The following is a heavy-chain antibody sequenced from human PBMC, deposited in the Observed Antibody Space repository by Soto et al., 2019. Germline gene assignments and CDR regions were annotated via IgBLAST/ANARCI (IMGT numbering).Heavy chain of an antibody. CDR3: ARDWTFWSGPRYYCDH. Sequence: QVQLVQSGAEVKKPGASMKVSCKASGYTFTSYYMHWVRQAPGQGLEWMGWINPHSGGTNFAERFRGRVTMTRDTSLSTVYMELSSLRSDDTAIYYCARDWTFWSGPRYYCDHWGQGTLVTVSS. CDR1: GYTFTSYY. J-gene: IGHJ4*02. V-gene: IGHV1-2*02. CDR2: INPHSGGT. D-gene: IGHD3-3*01.